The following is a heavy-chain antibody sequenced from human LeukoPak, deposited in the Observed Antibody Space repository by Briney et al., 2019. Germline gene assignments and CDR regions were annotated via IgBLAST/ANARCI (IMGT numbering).Heavy chain of an antibody. D-gene: IGHD3-9*01. CDR2: IRYDGSNK. V-gene: IGHV3-30*02. CDR3: AKVKRSYYDILTGYSTYYFDY. Sequence: GGSLRLSCAASGFTFNSYGMHWVRQAPGKGLEWVAFIRYDGSNKYYADSVKGRFTISRDNSKNTLYLQMNSLRAEDTAVYFCAKVKRSYYDILTGYSTYYFDYWGQGTLVTVSS. J-gene: IGHJ4*02. CDR1: GFTFNSYG.